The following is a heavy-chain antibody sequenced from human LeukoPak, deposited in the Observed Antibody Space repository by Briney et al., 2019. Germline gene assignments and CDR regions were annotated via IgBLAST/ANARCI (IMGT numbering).Heavy chain of an antibody. J-gene: IGHJ6*03. CDR3: ARGQIAVAGMVMVGYYYYYMDV. V-gene: IGHV1-18*01. CDR2: ISAYNGNT. D-gene: IGHD6-19*01. CDR1: GYTFTSYG. Sequence: GASVKVSCKASGYTFTSYGISWVRQAPGQGLEWMGWISAYNGNTNYAQKLQGRVTMTTDTSTSTAYMELRSLRSDDTAVYYCARGQIAVAGMVMVGYYYYYMDVWGKGTTVTVSS.